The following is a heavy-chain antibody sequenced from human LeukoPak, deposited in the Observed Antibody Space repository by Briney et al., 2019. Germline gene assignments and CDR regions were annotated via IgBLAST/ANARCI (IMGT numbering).Heavy chain of an antibody. J-gene: IGHJ4*02. D-gene: IGHD5-24*01. CDR2: ISSSGSTI. CDR1: GLTFVDYY. CDR3: AGRRDGYDSDDY. V-gene: IGHV3-11*01. Sequence: GGSLRPSWAAPGLTFVDYYMSWIRKAPGKGLGGVSYISSSGSTIYYADSVKGRFTISRDNAKNSLYLQMNSLGAEDTAVYYCAGRRDGYDSDDYWGQGTLVTVSS.